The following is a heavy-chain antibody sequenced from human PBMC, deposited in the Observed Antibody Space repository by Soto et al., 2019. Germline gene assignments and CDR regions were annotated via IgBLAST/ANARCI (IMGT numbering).Heavy chain of an antibody. V-gene: IGHV3-30*18. CDR2: ISYDGSNK. CDR1: GFTFSTYG. D-gene: IGHD6-25*01. CDR3: AKDLLRPGRAYGMDV. J-gene: IGHJ6*02. Sequence: QVQLVESGGGVVQPGRSLRLSCAASGFTFSTYGMHWVRQAPGKGLEWVAVISYDGSNKYYADSVKGRFTISRDNSKNTLCIQMNTARHQDTAVYYCAKDLLRPGRAYGMDVWGQGTTVTVSS.